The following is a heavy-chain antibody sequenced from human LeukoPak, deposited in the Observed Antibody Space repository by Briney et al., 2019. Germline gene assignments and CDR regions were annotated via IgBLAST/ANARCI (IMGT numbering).Heavy chain of an antibody. CDR2: IGSSGSPI. Sequence: LSLTCTVSGGSISSGGYYMSWTRQAPGKGLEWISYIGSSGSPIYYADSVKGRFTISRDNAKNSLYLQMNSLRAEDTAVYYCAREGAVTGINDCWGQGTLVTVSS. V-gene: IGHV3-11*01. J-gene: IGHJ4*02. CDR1: GGSISSGGYY. D-gene: IGHD6-13*01. CDR3: AREGAVTGINDC.